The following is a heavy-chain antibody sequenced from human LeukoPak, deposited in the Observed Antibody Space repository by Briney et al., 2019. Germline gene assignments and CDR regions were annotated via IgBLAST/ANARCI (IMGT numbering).Heavy chain of an antibody. V-gene: IGHV4-39*07. CDR3: ARGGLENGYHSNDGFDI. Sequence: SETLSLTCSVTGDFFSGSTSDWAWIRQPPGKGLEWIGNSYYRGNTHYSPSLESRVTISVDTSTRQFYLRLNSVTAADTAVYYCARGGLENGYHSNDGFDIWGQGTMVTVSS. D-gene: IGHD3-22*01. CDR1: GDFFSGSTSD. CDR2: SYYRGNT. J-gene: IGHJ3*02.